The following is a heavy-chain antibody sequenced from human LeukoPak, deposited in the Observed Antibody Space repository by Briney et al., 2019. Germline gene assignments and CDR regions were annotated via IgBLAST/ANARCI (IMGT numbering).Heavy chain of an antibody. Sequence: ASVKVSCKASGYTFTGYYMHWVRQAPGQGLEWMGRINPNSGGTNYAQKFQGGVTMTRDTSISTAYMELSRLRSDDTAVYYCARDARDSSSSYTNFDYWGQGTLVTVSS. CDR1: GYTFTGYY. V-gene: IGHV1-2*06. D-gene: IGHD6-6*01. CDR2: INPNSGGT. CDR3: ARDARDSSSSYTNFDY. J-gene: IGHJ4*02.